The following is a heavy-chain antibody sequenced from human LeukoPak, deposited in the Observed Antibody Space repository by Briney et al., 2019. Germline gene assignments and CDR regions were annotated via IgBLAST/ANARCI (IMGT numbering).Heavy chain of an antibody. J-gene: IGHJ4*02. CDR3: VRGEVATITPYFDY. D-gene: IGHD5-24*01. CDR1: GGSISSYY. V-gene: IGHV4-59*01. CDR2: IYYSGST. Sequence: SETLSLTCTVSGGSISSYYWSWIRQPPGKGLEWIGYIYYSGSTNYNPSLKSRVTISVDTSKNQFSLKLSSVTAADTAVYYCVRGEVATITPYFDYWGQGTLVTVSS.